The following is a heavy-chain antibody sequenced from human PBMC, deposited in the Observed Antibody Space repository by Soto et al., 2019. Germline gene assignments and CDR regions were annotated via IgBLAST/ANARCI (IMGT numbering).Heavy chain of an antibody. V-gene: IGHV3-9*02. J-gene: IGHJ4*02. CDR3: AKDMKGGGMTTIHYFAS. CDR1: GFTADDYA. D-gene: IGHD4-17*01. CDR2: ISSNSDTI. Sequence: EVQLVESGGGLVQPGRSLRLSCVASGFTADDYAMHWVRQAPGKGLEWVSGISSNSDTIDYADSVKGRFTISRDNAKNSLFLQMNSRGPEAPALYYCAKDMKGGGMTTIHYFASWAQGTLVTVSS.